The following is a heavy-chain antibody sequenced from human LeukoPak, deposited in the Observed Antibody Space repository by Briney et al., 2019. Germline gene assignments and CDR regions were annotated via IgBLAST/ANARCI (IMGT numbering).Heavy chain of an antibody. Sequence: SETLSLTCTVSGGSISSYYWSWLRQPPGKGLEWIGYIYYSGSTNYNPSLKSRVTISVDTSKNQFSLKLSSVTAADTAVYYCARGDSSGWWDYWGQGTLVTVSS. D-gene: IGHD6-19*01. CDR2: IYYSGST. CDR3: ARGDSSGWWDY. CDR1: GGSISSYY. J-gene: IGHJ4*02. V-gene: IGHV4-59*01.